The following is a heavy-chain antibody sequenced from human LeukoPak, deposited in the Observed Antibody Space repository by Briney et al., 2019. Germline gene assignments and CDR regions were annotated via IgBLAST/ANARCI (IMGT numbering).Heavy chain of an antibody. Sequence: SETLSLTCTVSGGSISSSSYYWGWIRQPPGKGLEWIGSIYYSETTYYNPSLKSRVTISVDTSKNQFSLRLSSVTAAVTAVYYCARQRYYGSGSYSLNWFDPWGQGTLVTVSS. CDR2: IYYSETT. J-gene: IGHJ5*02. D-gene: IGHD3-10*01. CDR1: GGSISSSSYY. V-gene: IGHV4-39*01. CDR3: ARQRYYGSGSYSLNWFDP.